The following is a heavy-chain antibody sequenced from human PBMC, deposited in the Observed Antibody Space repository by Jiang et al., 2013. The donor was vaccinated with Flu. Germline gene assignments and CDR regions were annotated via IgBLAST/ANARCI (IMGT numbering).Heavy chain of an antibody. CDR3: ARDQRAATVTTYYYYGMDV. CDR2: INPNSGGT. D-gene: IGHD4-17*01. J-gene: IGHJ6*02. Sequence: GAEVKKPGASVKVSCKASGYTFTGYYMHWVRQAPGQGLEWMGWINPNSGGTNYAQKFQGWVTMTRDTSISTAYMELSRLRSDDTAVYYCARDQRAATVTTYYYYGMDVWGQGTTVTVSS. V-gene: IGHV1-2*04. CDR1: GYTFTGYY.